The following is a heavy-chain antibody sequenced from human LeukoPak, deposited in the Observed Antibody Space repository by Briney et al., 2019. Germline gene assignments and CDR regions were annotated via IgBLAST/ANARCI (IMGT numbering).Heavy chain of an antibody. J-gene: IGHJ6*02. D-gene: IGHD4-11*01. V-gene: IGHV3-11*06. CDR1: GFTFSDYY. CDR2: ISSSSSYT. CDR3: ARAPHYSNYGPYYYGMDV. Sequence: GGSLRLSCAASGFTFSDYYMSWIGQAPGKGLEWVSYISSSSSYTNYADSVKGRFTISRDNAKNSLYLQMNSLRAEDTAVYYCARAPHYSNYGPYYYGMDVWGQGTTVTVSS.